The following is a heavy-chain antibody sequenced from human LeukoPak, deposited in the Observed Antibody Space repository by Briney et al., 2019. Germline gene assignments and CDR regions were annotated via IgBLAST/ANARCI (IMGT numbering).Heavy chain of an antibody. CDR3: ARHTLAVAGGEVDFDY. Sequence: GESLKISCKGSGYSFTSYWISWVRQMPGKGLEWMGRIDPSDSYTNYSPSFQGHVTISADKSISTAYLQWSSLKASDTAMYYCARHTLAVAGGEVDFDYWGQGTMVTVSS. CDR1: GYSFTSYW. V-gene: IGHV5-10-1*01. D-gene: IGHD6-19*01. CDR2: IDPSDSYT. J-gene: IGHJ4*02.